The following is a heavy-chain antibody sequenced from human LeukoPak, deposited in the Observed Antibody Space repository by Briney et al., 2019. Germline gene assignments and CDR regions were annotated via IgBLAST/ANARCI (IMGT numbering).Heavy chain of an antibody. V-gene: IGHV1-24*01. CDR3: APFPYYYDSSGPPAG. J-gene: IGHJ4*02. D-gene: IGHD3-22*01. Sequence: ASVKVSCKVSGYTLTELSMHWVRQAPGKGLEWMGGFDPEDGETIYAQKFQGRVTMTEDTSTDTAYMELSSLRSEDTAVYYCAPFPYYYDSSGPPAGWGQGTLVTVSS. CDR2: FDPEDGET. CDR1: GYTLTELS.